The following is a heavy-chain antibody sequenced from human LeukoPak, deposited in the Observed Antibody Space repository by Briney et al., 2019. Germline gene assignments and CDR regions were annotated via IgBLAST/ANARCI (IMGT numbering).Heavy chain of an antibody. J-gene: IGHJ3*02. CDR1: GFTFSSYW. CDR2: IKQDGSEK. Sequence: GGSLRLSCAASGFTFSSYWMSWVRQAPGKGLEWVANIKQDGSEKYYVDSVKGRFTISRDNAKNSLYLQMNSLGAEDTAVYYCARDGPEWELWPGAFDIWGQGTMVTVSS. CDR3: ARDGPEWELWPGAFDI. D-gene: IGHD1-26*01. V-gene: IGHV3-7*01.